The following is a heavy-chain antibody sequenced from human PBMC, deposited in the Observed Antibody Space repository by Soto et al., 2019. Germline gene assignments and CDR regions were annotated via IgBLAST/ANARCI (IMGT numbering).Heavy chain of an antibody. Sequence: SETLSRTCTISRSSTCSSSYYLGWIRQPPGQGLEWIGSIYYSGSTYYKPSLKSRVTMSVDTSKNQFSLKLSSVTAADTAVYYCASWSAGYLRFDYWGQGTLVTVSS. D-gene: IGHD6-13*01. CDR1: RSSTCSSSYY. J-gene: IGHJ4*02. CDR2: IYYSGST. V-gene: IGHV4-39*01. CDR3: ASWSAGYLRFDY.